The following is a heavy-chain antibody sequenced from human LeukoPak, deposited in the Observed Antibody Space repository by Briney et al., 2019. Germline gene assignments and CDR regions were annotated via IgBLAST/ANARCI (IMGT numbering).Heavy chain of an antibody. CDR2: IYPGDSDT. D-gene: IGHD6-13*01. CDR3: ARLGLAAYSSSWYGGDY. J-gene: IGHJ4*02. V-gene: IGHV5-51*01. Sequence: GESLKISCKGSGYSFTSYWIGWVRQMPGKGLEWMGIIYPGDSDTRYSPSFQGQVTISADKSISTAYLQWSSLKAADTAMYYCARLGLAAYSSSWYGGDYWGQGTLVTVSS. CDR1: GYSFTSYW.